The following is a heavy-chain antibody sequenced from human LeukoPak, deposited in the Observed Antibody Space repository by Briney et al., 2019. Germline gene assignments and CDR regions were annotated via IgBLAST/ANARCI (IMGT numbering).Heavy chain of an antibody. CDR2: SKSKTDGGTT. D-gene: IGHD3-22*01. CDR1: GVTFTNAW. V-gene: IGHV3-15*07. CDR3: TTRQLDSNGHDD. Sequence: TGGSLRLSCAASGVTFTNAWMHWVRQAPGKGLEWVGRSKSKTDGGTTDYAAPVEGRFTISRDDSKNTLYLQMNSLRIEDTGLYYCTTRQLDSNGHDDWGQGTLVTVST. J-gene: IGHJ4*02.